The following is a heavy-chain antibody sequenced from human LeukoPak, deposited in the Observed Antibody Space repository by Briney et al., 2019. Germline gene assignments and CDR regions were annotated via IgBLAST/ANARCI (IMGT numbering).Heavy chain of an antibody. J-gene: IGHJ4*02. Sequence: PSETLSLTCAVYGGSFSGYYWSWIRQPPGKGLEWIGEINHSGSTNYNPSLKSRVTISVDTSKNQFSLKLSSVTAADTAVYYCARTFYSYDSSGADYWGQGTLVPVSS. CDR1: GGSFSGYY. D-gene: IGHD3-22*01. CDR3: ARTFYSYDSSGADY. V-gene: IGHV4-34*01. CDR2: INHSGST.